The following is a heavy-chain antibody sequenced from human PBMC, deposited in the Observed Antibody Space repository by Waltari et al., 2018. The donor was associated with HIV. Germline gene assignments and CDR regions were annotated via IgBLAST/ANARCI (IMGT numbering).Heavy chain of an antibody. CDR1: GFTFSTYD. J-gene: IGHJ6*02. Sequence: EVQLVESGGGLVQPGGSLRLSCAASGFTFSTYDMNWVRQIRGKGLECVSLICPTDDTYYSGSVMGRFFISRDNAKNSLYLQMNSLRAEDTAVYYCARVVAGQLHFGMDVWGQGTAVIVSS. V-gene: IGHV3-13*01. CDR2: ICPTDDT. D-gene: IGHD1-7*01. CDR3: ARVVAGQLHFGMDV.